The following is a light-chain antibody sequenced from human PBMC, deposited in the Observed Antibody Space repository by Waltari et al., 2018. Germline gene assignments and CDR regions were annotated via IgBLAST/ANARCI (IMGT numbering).Light chain of an antibody. CDR3: NSRDSSGNVV. J-gene: IGLJ2*01. V-gene: IGLV3-19*01. Sequence: SSELTQAPAVSVALGQTVRITCQGDRLRDYYASWYQQKAVQAPVLVIHGENNRPSGIPDRFSGSSSGNTASLTITGAQAGDEADYYCNSRDSSGNVVFGAGTKLTVL. CDR2: GEN. CDR1: RLRDYY.